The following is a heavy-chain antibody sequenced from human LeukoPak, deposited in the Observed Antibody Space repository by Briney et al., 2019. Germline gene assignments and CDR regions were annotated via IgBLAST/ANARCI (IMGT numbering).Heavy chain of an antibody. J-gene: IGHJ4*02. CDR3: ARHDDWATGRYSFDY. CDR2: VFYSGTN. D-gene: IGHD1-26*01. Sequence: PSETLSLTCTVSGRSISSYYWSWIRQSPGKGLEWIAYVFYSGTNKYNPSLKSRVTLSVDTSKNQFSLKLNSVTAADTAIYYCARHDDWATGRYSFDYWGQGTLVTVSS. V-gene: IGHV4-59*08. CDR1: GRSISSYY.